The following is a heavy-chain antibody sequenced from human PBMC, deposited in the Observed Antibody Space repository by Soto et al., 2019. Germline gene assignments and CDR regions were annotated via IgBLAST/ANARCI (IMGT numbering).Heavy chain of an antibody. V-gene: IGHV3-53*01. D-gene: IGHD5-18*01. CDR3: ARRDDSETFDI. Sequence: EVQLVESGGGLIQPGGSLRLICAASGLSVTANYMTWVRQAPGKGLEWLSIIYRGGGIYYADSLKGRAIISRDGSRNMVFLQMNSLTAEDAGVYYCARRDDSETFDIWGRGTAVNVSS. CDR1: GLSVTANY. J-gene: IGHJ3*02. CDR2: IYRGGGI.